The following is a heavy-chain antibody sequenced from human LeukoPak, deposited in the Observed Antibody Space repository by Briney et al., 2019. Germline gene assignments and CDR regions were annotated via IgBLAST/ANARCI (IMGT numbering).Heavy chain of an antibody. D-gene: IGHD6-13*01. V-gene: IGHV3-30*18. CDR2: ISYDGSNK. CDR1: GFTFSSYG. J-gene: IGHJ3*02. Sequence: GGSLRLSCAASGFTFSSYGMHWVRQAPGKGLEWVAVISYDGSNKYYADFVKGRFTISRDNSKNTLYLQMNSLRAEDTAVYYCAKDRPYSSSWRDAFDIWGQGTMVTVSS. CDR3: AKDRPYSSSWRDAFDI.